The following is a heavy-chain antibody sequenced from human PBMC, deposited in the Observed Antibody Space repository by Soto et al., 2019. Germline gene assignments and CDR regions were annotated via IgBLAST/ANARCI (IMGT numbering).Heavy chain of an antibody. CDR2: ISYDGSNK. CDR1: GFTFSSYA. J-gene: IGHJ6*02. D-gene: IGHD3-16*01. V-gene: IGHV3-30-3*01. CDR3: AKDHNTGMISYYGMDV. Sequence: PGGSLRLSCAASGFTFSSYAMHCVRQAPGKGLEWLAVISYDGSNKYYADSVKGRFTISRDNSKNTLYLQMNRLRAEDTAVYYCAKDHNTGMISYYGMDVWGQGTTVTVSS.